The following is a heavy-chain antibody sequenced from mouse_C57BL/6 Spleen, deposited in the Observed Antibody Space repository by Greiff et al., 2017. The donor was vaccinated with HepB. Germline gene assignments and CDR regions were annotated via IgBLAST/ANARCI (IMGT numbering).Heavy chain of an antibody. V-gene: IGHV1-15*01. CDR3: TRGEGTVDY. CDR2: IDPETGGT. J-gene: IGHJ2*01. Sequence: VQLVESGAELVRPGASVTLSCKASGYTFTDYEMHWVKQTPVHGLEWIGAIDPETGGTAYNQKFKGKAILTADKSSSTAYMELRSLTSEDSAVYYCTRGEGTVDYWGQGTTLTVSS. D-gene: IGHD1-1*01. CDR1: GYTFTDYE.